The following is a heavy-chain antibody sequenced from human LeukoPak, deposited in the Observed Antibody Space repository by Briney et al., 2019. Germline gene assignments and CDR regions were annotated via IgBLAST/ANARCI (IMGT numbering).Heavy chain of an antibody. CDR3: ARDRGWGMDV. J-gene: IGHJ6*03. CDR2: ISSSGSTI. Sequence: PGGSLRLSCAASGFTFFSYEMNWVRQAPGKGLEWVSYISSSGSTIYYADSVKGRFTISRDNAKNSLYLQMNSLKAGDPAVYYCARDRGWGMDVWGKGTTVTISS. V-gene: IGHV3-48*03. D-gene: IGHD5-12*01. CDR1: GFTFFSYE.